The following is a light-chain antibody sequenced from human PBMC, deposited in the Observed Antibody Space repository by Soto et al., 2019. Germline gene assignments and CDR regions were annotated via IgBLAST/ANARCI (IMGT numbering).Light chain of an antibody. CDR2: SAS. V-gene: IGKV3-15*01. Sequence: EVVMTQSPATLSVSPGDRATLSCRASQSVDTNVVWYQQKPGQPPRLLVHSASIRATGVPARFTGIGSGTDFTLTISGLQSDDFAIYYYQQYYNWPPYTFGQGTRLQIK. J-gene: IGKJ2*01. CDR3: QQYYNWPPYT. CDR1: QSVDTN.